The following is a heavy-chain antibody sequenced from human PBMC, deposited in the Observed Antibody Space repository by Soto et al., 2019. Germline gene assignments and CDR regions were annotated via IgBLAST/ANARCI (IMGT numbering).Heavy chain of an antibody. V-gene: IGHV1-2*04. CDR3: ARESGGATATLDYYYFYMDV. Sequence: GASVKVSCTSSGDTFNDYYIHWVRQAPGQGLEWMGWINPNGGVTKYAQKFQGWVSMTRDTSIRTVYMQLSRLRSDDTAVYYCARESGGATATLDYYYFYMDVWGTGTTVTVSS. J-gene: IGHJ6*03. CDR2: INPNGGVT. D-gene: IGHD5-12*01. CDR1: GDTFNDYY.